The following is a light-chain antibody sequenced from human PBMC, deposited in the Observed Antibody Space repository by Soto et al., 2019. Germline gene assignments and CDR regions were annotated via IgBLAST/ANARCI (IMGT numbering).Light chain of an antibody. CDR2: GAP. Sequence: EIVLTQSPGTLSLSPGERATLSCRPSQRFSSNYLAWYQQKPGQAPKILIYGAPNRATGNPHRLSGSEHGTDFTLTFSPLEPEDSAVYYCQQYSSVWTFGQGTKV. J-gene: IGKJ1*01. CDR1: QRFSSNY. CDR3: QQYSSVWT. V-gene: IGKV3-20*01.